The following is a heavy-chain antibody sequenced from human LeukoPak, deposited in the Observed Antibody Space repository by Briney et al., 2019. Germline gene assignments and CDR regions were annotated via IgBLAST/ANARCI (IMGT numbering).Heavy chain of an antibody. CDR2: IYHSGST. CDR1: GGSISTYY. CDR3: ARGGAARLHFQN. D-gene: IGHD6-6*01. V-gene: IGHV4-59*01. Sequence: SETLSLTCTVSGGSISTYYWNWIRQPPGKGLEWIGYIYHSGSTNYNPSLQSRVTISVDTSKNQFSLNLNSVTAADTAVYYCARGGAARLHFQNWGQGTLVTASS. J-gene: IGHJ1*01.